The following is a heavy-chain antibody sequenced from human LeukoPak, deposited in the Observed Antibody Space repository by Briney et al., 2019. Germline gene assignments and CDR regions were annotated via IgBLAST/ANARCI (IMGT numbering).Heavy chain of an antibody. Sequence: PSETLSLTYAVSGYSISSDYYWGWIRQPPGKGLEWVGSIYHSGSTYYNPSLKSRVTISVDTSKNQFSLNLTSVTAADTAVYYCATLRALSITMIVVVITTYYFDYWGQGTLVTVSS. CDR3: ATLRALSITMIVVVITTYYFDY. D-gene: IGHD3-22*01. J-gene: IGHJ4*02. CDR1: GYSISSDYY. V-gene: IGHV4-38-2*01. CDR2: IYHSGST.